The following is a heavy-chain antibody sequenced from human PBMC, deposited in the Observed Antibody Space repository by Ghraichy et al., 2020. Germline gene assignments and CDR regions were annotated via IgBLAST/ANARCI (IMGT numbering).Heavy chain of an antibody. CDR2: IYYSGDT. D-gene: IGHD2-15*01. CDR1: GGSISSSSHY. Sequence: SETLSLTCTVSGGSISSSSHYWGWIRQPPGKGLELIGSIYYSGDTYYNPSLKSRVAISVDTSKNQFSLKLSSVTAADTAVYYCARAGNIVVVVAATSFDYWGQGTLVTVSS. V-gene: IGHV4-39*01. J-gene: IGHJ4*02. CDR3: ARAGNIVVVVAATSFDY.